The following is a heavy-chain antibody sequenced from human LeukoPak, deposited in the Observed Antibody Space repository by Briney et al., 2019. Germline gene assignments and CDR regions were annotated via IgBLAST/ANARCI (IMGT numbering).Heavy chain of an antibody. V-gene: IGHV3-30-3*01. CDR3: ARDLAYCGGDCYSGLGFDY. D-gene: IGHD2-21*02. Sequence: SCKASGGTFSSYAMHWVRQAPGKGLEWVAVISYDGSNKYYADSVKGRFTISRDNSKNTLYLQMNSLRAEDTAVYYCARDLAYCGGDCYSGLGFDYWGQGTLVTVSS. CDR2: ISYDGSNK. CDR1: GGTFSSYA. J-gene: IGHJ4*02.